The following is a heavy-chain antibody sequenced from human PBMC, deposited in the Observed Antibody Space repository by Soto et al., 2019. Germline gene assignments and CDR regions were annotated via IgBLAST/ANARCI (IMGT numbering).Heavy chain of an antibody. D-gene: IGHD3-16*01. CDR1: GFTFSSYS. J-gene: IGHJ4*02. Sequence: PGGSLRLSCAASGFTFSSYSMNWVRQAPGKGLEWVSYISSSSSTIYYADSVKGRFTISRGNAKNSLYLQMNSLRADDTAVYYCARGTGELDYWGQGTLVTVSS. CDR2: ISSSSSTI. CDR3: ARGTGELDY. V-gene: IGHV3-48*01.